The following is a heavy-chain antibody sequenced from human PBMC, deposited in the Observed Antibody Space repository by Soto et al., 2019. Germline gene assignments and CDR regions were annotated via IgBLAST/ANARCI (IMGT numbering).Heavy chain of an antibody. Sequence: QVQLVESGGGVVQPGRSLRLSCAASGFTFSSYAMHWVRQAPGKGLEWVAVISYDGSNKYYADSVKGRFTISRDNSKNTLYLQMKGLRAEDTAVYYCAREYRQGGSCSGGSCYSHTGYFYGMDVWGQGTTVTVSS. J-gene: IGHJ6*02. D-gene: IGHD2-15*01. CDR2: ISYDGSNK. CDR1: GFTFSSYA. CDR3: AREYRQGGSCSGGSCYSHTGYFYGMDV. V-gene: IGHV3-30-3*01.